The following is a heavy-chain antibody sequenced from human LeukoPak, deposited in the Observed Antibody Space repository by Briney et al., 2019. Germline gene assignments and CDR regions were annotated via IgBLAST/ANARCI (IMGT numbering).Heavy chain of an antibody. J-gene: IGHJ4*02. CDR3: AKDLLAAAGTLFDY. Sequence: GGSLRLSCAASGFTFSSYGMHWVRQAPGKGLEWVAFIRYDGSNKYYADSVKGRFTISRDNSKNTLYLQMNSLRAEDTAVYYCAKDLLAAAGTLFDYWGQGTLVTVSS. CDR1: GFTFSSYG. V-gene: IGHV3-30*02. D-gene: IGHD6-13*01. CDR2: IRYDGSNK.